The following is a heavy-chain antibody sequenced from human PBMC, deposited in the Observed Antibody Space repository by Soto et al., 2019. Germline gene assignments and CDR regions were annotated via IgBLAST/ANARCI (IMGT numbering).Heavy chain of an antibody. CDR2: LYFNGGT. CDR1: GGPINSPDYY. D-gene: IGHD6-13*01. J-gene: IGHJ5*02. CDR3: ARRISQYGSWYERHTLLDA. V-gene: IGHV4-30-4*01. Sequence: SETLSLTCNVSGGPINSPDYYWSWIRQSPGKGLEWIGYLYFNGGTQYNPSLRTPVSMSLDTSKKHFSLKMRSVTAADTAVYYCARRISQYGSWYERHTLLDAWGQGALVSV.